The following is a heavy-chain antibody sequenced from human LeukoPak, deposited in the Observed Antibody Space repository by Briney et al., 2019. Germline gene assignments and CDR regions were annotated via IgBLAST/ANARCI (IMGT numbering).Heavy chain of an antibody. V-gene: IGHV3-30*18. CDR1: GFTFSSYG. CDR3: AKDLVTAATPTGYFQH. CDR2: ISYDGSNK. Sequence: GRSLRLSCAASGFTFSSYGMHWVRQAPGKGLEWVAVISYDGSNKYYADSVKGRFTISRDNSKNTLYLQMNSLRAEDTAVYYCAKDLVTAATPTGYFQHWGQGTLVTVSS. D-gene: IGHD2-15*01. J-gene: IGHJ1*01.